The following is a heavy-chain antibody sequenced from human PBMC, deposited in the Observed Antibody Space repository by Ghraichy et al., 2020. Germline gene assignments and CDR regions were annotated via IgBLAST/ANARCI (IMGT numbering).Heavy chain of an antibody. CDR3: ARDPYGDYKYGGTDY. J-gene: IGHJ4*02. Sequence: GGSLRLSCAASGFTFSIHCMSWVRQAPGKVLEWVASIKSDGSDIFYVDSVKGRFTISRDNAKNSVSLEMNRLRVEDTAVYYCARDPYGDYKYGGTDYWGQGTLVSVSS. CDR1: GFTFSIHC. CDR2: IKSDGSDI. D-gene: IGHD4-17*01. V-gene: IGHV3-7*01.